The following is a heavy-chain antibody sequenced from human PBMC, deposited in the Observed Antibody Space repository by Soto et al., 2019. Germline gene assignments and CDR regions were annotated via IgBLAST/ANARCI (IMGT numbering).Heavy chain of an antibody. J-gene: IGHJ4*02. CDR2: ISWNSDST. Sequence: EVHLVESGGGVAQPGRSLRLSCATSGFTFDDYAMHWVRQAPGKGLEWVSGISWNSDSTGYADSVKGRFTISRDNAKKSLFLQMNSLRSEDTAFYFCARTTWGYGEPLDSWGQETLVTVSS. D-gene: IGHD4-17*01. V-gene: IGHV3-9*01. CDR3: ARTTWGYGEPLDS. CDR1: GFTFDDYA.